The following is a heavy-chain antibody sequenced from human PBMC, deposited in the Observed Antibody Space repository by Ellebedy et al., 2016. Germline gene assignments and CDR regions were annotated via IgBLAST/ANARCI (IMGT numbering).Heavy chain of an antibody. CDR3: ARGVGSGWFDP. Sequence: GESLKISCAASGFTVSTNYMKWVRQAPGKGLEWVSAIFSDGNTYYADSVKGRFTISRDNSKNTLYLQMNNLRAEDTAVYYCARGVGSGWFDPWGQGTLVTVSS. J-gene: IGHJ5*02. CDR1: GFTVSTNY. CDR2: IFSDGNT. D-gene: IGHD2-15*01. V-gene: IGHV3-53*01.